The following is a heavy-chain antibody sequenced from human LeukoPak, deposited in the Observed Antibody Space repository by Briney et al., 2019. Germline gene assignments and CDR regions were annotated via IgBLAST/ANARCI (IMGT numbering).Heavy chain of an antibody. CDR3: ATTEPDYYGSSGYYNY. CDR2: IYYSGST. Sequence: PSETLSLTCTVSGGSISSGDYYWSWIRQPPGKGLEWIGYIYYSGSTYYNPSLKSRVTISVDTSKNQFSLKLSSVTAADTAVYYCATTEPDYYGSSGYYNYWGQGTLVTLSP. J-gene: IGHJ4*02. CDR1: GGSISSGDYY. V-gene: IGHV4-31*03. D-gene: IGHD3-22*01.